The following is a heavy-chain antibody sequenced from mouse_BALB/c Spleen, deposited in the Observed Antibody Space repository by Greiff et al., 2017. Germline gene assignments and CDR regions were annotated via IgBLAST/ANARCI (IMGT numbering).Heavy chain of an antibody. D-gene: IGHD2-14*01. V-gene: IGHV1-7*01. CDR3: ARNRDYAMDY. Sequence: VQLQQSGAELAKPGASVKMSCKASGYTFTSYWMHWVKQRPGQGLEWIGYINPSTGYTEYNQKFKDKATLTADKSSSTAYMQLSSLTSEDSAVYDCARNRDYAMDYWGQGTSVTVSS. CDR1: GYTFTSYW. J-gene: IGHJ4*01. CDR2: INPSTGYT.